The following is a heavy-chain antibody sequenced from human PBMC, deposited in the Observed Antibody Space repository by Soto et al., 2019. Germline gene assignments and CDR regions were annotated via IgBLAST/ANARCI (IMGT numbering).Heavy chain of an antibody. D-gene: IGHD3-10*01. CDR2: ISYSGIT. Sequence: SETLSLTCTVSGGSISGTTYYWGWIRQPPGRGLEWIGSISYSGITYYNPSLKSRVTISVDTSKNQFSLKLSSVTAADTAVYYCARNMSVTLVRGVRSGNWLDPWGQGTLVTVSS. CDR3: ARNMSVTLVRGVRSGNWLDP. J-gene: IGHJ5*02. V-gene: IGHV4-39*01. CDR1: GGSISGTTYY.